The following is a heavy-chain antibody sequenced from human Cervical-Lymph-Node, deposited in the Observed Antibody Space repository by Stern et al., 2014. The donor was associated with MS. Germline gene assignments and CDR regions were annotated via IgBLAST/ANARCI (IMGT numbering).Heavy chain of an antibody. V-gene: IGHV3-53*01. D-gene: IGHD1-1*01. J-gene: IGHJ4*02. Sequence: EMQLVESGGGVIQPGGSLRVSCTASGFTVSRDYMTWVRQAPGQGLEWVSLITNVGSAFYTDAVKGRFTISRDDSKNTGYLHMTSLRAEDTAMYYCARDTSSPERSDWWGQGTLVTVSS. CDR1: GFTVSRDY. CDR3: ARDTSSPERSDW. CDR2: ITNVGSA.